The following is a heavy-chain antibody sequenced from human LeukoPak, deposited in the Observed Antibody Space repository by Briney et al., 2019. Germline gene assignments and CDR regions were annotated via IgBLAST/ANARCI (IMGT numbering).Heavy chain of an antibody. CDR3: ARSGSSSWSSGYFDL. CDR2: INSDGSST. Sequence: GGSLRLSCAASGFTFSSYWMHWVRHAPGKGLVWVSRINSDGSSTSYADSVKGRFTISRDNAKNTLYLQMNSLRAEDTAVYYCARSGSSSWSSGYFDLWGRGTLVTVSS. V-gene: IGHV3-74*01. D-gene: IGHD6-13*01. J-gene: IGHJ2*01. CDR1: GFTFSSYW.